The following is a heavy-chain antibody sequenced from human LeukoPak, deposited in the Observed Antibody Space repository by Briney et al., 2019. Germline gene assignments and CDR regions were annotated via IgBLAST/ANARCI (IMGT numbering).Heavy chain of an antibody. Sequence: SETLSLTCTVSGDSISSYYWSWIRQPPGKGLEWIGYTYYSGSTNYNPSLESRVTTSVDTSKNQFFLKMSSVTAADTAVYYCAKGRSYYDILTGQSYYYYFGMDVWGQGTTVTVSS. CDR1: GDSISSYY. D-gene: IGHD3-9*01. J-gene: IGHJ6*02. CDR2: TYYSGST. CDR3: AKGRSYYDILTGQSYYYYFGMDV. V-gene: IGHV4-59*08.